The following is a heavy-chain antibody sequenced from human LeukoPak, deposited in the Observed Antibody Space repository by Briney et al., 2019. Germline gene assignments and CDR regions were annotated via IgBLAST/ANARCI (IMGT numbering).Heavy chain of an antibody. CDR1: GFTFSSYE. CDR3: ATDGGPGYSSSWYLY. D-gene: IGHD6-13*01. V-gene: IGHV3-48*03. J-gene: IGHJ4*02. Sequence: GGSLRLSCAASGFTFSSYEMNWVRQAPGKGLEWVSYISSSGSTIYYADSVKGRFTISRDNAKNSLYLQMNSLRAEDTAVYYCATDGGPGYSSSWYLYWGQGTLVTVSS. CDR2: ISSSGSTI.